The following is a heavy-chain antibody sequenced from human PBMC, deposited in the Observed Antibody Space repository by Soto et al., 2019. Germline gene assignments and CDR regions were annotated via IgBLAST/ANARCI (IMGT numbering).Heavy chain of an antibody. J-gene: IGHJ4*02. CDR3: VKVYSDFWSGYYAY. Sequence: GGSQRLSCTASGFTFSSYSMNWVRQDTGKGLEYVSAISSNGGTTYYADSVKGRFTISRDNSKNTLYLQMSSLRAEDTAVYYCVKVYSDFWSGYYAYWGQGTLVTVSS. CDR2: ISSNGGTT. CDR1: GFTFSSYS. D-gene: IGHD3-3*01. V-gene: IGHV3-64D*08.